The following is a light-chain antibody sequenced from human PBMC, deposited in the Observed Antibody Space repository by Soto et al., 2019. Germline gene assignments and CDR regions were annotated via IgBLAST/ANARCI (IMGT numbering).Light chain of an antibody. CDR2: EVT. V-gene: IGLV2-23*02. J-gene: IGLJ3*02. Sequence: QSALTQPASVSGSPGQSITISCTGTSSDVGSRNLVSWYQQHPGKAPKLIIYEVTKWPSGVSNRFSGSKSGNTASLTIFGLQAEDEADYYCCSCAGSYTWVFGGGTKLTVL. CDR3: CSCAGSYTWV. CDR1: SSDVGSRNL.